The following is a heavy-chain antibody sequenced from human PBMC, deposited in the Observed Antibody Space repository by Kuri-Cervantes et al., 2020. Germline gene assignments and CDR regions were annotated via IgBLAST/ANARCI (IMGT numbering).Heavy chain of an antibody. CDR3: ARVEGYYGSGSPSLLHFDY. J-gene: IGHJ4*02. CDR1: GGSISSGGYS. CDR2: IYHSGST. Sequence: SQTLSLTCAVSGGSISSGGYSWSWIRQPPGKGLEWIGYIYHSGSTYYNSSLKSRVTISVDTSKNQFSLKLSSVTAADTAVYYCARVEGYYGSGSPSLLHFDYWGQGTLVTVSS. V-gene: IGHV4-30-2*01. D-gene: IGHD3-10*01.